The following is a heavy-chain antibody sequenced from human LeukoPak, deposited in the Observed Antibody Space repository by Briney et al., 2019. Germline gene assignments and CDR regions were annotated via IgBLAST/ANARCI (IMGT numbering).Heavy chain of an antibody. D-gene: IGHD1-7*01. V-gene: IGHV4-4*07. CDR3: AREGSYNWNYYFDY. CDR1: GGSISSYY. CDR2: IYSSGST. Sequence: SETLSLTCTVSGGSISSYYWSWIRQPAGKGLEWIGLIYSSGSTNYNPSIKSRVTMSVDTSKNQFSLKLSSVTAADTAVYYCAREGSYNWNYYFDYWGQGTLVTVSS. J-gene: IGHJ4*02.